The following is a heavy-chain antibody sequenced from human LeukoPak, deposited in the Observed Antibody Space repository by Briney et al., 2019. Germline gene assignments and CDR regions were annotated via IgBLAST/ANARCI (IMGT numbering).Heavy chain of an antibody. Sequence: GGSLRLSCAASGFTFSSYWMSWVRQAPGKGLEWVANIKQDGSEKYYVDSVKGRFTISRDNAKNSLYLQMNSLRAEDTAVYYCARDVAAMDYYYYYYNMDVWGKGTTVTVSS. V-gene: IGHV3-7*01. CDR2: IKQDGSEK. CDR3: ARDVAAMDYYYYYYNMDV. CDR1: GFTFSSYW. D-gene: IGHD2-15*01. J-gene: IGHJ6*03.